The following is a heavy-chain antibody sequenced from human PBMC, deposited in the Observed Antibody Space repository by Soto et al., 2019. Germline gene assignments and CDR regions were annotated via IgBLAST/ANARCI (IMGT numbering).Heavy chain of an antibody. CDR2: ISYDGSTK. CDR3: ARDSCISTSCYDNYGMDV. D-gene: IGHD2-2*01. J-gene: IGHJ6*02. CDR1: GFTLRSYA. V-gene: IGHV3-30-3*01. Sequence: GGSLRHSCAGSGFTLRSYAMPWCRQAPGKGLAWVAVISYDGSTKYYADSVKGRFTISRDNTKNTLYLQMNSLRAEDTAVYYCARDSCISTSCYDNYGMDVWGQETTVTISS.